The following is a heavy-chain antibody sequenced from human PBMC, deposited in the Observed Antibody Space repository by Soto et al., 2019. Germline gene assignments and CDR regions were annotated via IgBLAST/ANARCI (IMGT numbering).Heavy chain of an antibody. J-gene: IGHJ4*02. D-gene: IGHD5-12*01. CDR1: GYTFTSYA. Sequence: QVQLVQSGAEVKKPGASVKVSCKASGYTFTSYAMHWVRQAPGQRLEWMGWINAGNGNTRYSQKFQGRVTITRDTSASTAYMELSSLRSEDTAVYYCASGIVATVPLFDYWGQGTLVTVSS. CDR2: INAGNGNT. V-gene: IGHV1-3*01. CDR3: ASGIVATVPLFDY.